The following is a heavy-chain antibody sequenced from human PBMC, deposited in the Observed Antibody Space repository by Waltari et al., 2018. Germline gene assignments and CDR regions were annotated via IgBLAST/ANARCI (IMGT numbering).Heavy chain of an antibody. V-gene: IGHV1-69*12. D-gene: IGHD1-26*01. J-gene: IGHJ6*02. CDR1: GGTFSSYA. Sequence: QVQLVQSGAEVKKPGSSVKVSCKASGGTFSSYAISWVRQAPGQRLEWMGGIIPIFGTANYAQKFQGRVTITADESTSTAYMELSSLRSEDTAVYYCARGIVGATGHYYGMGVWGQGTTVTVSS. CDR3: ARGIVGATGHYYGMGV. CDR2: IIPIFGTA.